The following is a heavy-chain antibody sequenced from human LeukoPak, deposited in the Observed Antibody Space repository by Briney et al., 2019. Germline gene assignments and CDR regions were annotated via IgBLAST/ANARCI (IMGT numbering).Heavy chain of an antibody. CDR3: ARRLVVPAAIFGKFDY. CDR1: GVSISSGDYY. Sequence: SQTLSLTCTVSGVSISSGDYYWSWIRQPPGKGLEWIGYIYYSGSTYYNPSLKSRVTISIDTSKNQFSLKLSSVTAADTAVFYCARRLVVPAAIFGKFDYWGQGTPVTVSS. V-gene: IGHV4-30-4*01. D-gene: IGHD2-2*01. J-gene: IGHJ4*02. CDR2: IYYSGST.